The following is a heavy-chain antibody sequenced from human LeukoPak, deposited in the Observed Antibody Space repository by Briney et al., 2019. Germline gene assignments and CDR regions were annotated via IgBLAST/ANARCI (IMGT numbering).Heavy chain of an antibody. CDR3: AKGSNTIFGHYYYYMDV. Sequence: PGGSLRLSCAASGFTFSSYAMSWVRQAPGKGLEWVSAISGSGGSTYYADSVKGRFTISRDNSKNTLYLQMNSLRAEDTAVYYCAKGSNTIFGHYYYYMDVWGKGTTVTVSS. CDR1: GFTFSSYA. V-gene: IGHV3-23*01. CDR2: ISGSGGST. D-gene: IGHD3-3*01. J-gene: IGHJ6*03.